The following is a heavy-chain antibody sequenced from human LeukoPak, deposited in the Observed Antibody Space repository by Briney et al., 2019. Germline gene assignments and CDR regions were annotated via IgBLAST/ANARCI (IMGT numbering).Heavy chain of an antibody. Sequence: SETLSLTCTVSGDSITSNFWSWVRQPPGKGLEWIGYIYYSGSTNYNPSLKSRVTISVDTSTNQFSLKVSSVTAADTAVYYCARSPGYYGSIPDYWGQGTLVTVSS. D-gene: IGHD3-10*01. J-gene: IGHJ4*02. CDR1: GDSITSNF. CDR2: IYYSGST. CDR3: ARSPGYYGSIPDY. V-gene: IGHV4-59*01.